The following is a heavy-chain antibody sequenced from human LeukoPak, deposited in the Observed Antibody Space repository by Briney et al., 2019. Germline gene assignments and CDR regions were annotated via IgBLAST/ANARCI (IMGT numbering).Heavy chain of an antibody. J-gene: IGHJ4*02. CDR1: GFTDSSNY. V-gene: IGHV3-53*01. Sequence: GGSLRLSCAASGFTDSSNYMSWVRQAPGKGLEWVSVIYSGGSTYYADSVKGRFTISRGNSKNTLYLQMNSLRAEDTAVYYCARVLLWFGEFPYFDYWGQGTLVTVSS. CDR3: ARVLLWFGEFPYFDY. D-gene: IGHD3-10*01. CDR2: IYSGGST.